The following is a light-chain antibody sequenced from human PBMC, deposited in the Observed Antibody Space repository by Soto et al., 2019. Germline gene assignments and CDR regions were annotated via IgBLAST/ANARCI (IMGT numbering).Light chain of an antibody. CDR3: QSRDSSLSSSWV. Sequence: QLVLTQPPSVSVAPGQRVTISCTGSSSNIGADFDVHWYQHLPGTAPKLLISHNNNRPSGVPDRFSGSKSGTSASLAITGLQADDEAVYYCQSRDSSLSSSWVFGGGTKLTVL. CDR2: HNN. CDR1: SSNIGADFD. V-gene: IGLV1-40*01. J-gene: IGLJ3*02.